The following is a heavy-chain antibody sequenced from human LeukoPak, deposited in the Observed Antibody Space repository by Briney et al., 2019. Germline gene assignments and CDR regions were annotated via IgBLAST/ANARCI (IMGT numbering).Heavy chain of an antibody. CDR2: ISSNGGST. CDR3: ARWNSGLDV. D-gene: IGHD1-1*01. J-gene: IGHJ6*02. CDR1: GFTFSSYA. V-gene: IGHV3-64*01. Sequence: GGSLRLSCAASGFTFSSYAMHWVRQAPGKGLEFVSDISSNGGSTEYANSVKGRFTVSRDNSKNTLFLQMGSLRAEDMAVYYCARWNSGLDVWGQGTTVTVSS.